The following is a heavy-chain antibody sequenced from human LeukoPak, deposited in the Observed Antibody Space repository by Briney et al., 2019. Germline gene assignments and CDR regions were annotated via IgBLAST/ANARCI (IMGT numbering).Heavy chain of an antibody. CDR1: GYTLTELS. CDR2: FDPEDGET. Sequence: ASVKVSCKVSGYTLTELSMHWVRQAPGKGLEWMGGFDPEDGETIYAQKFQGRVTMTEDTSTDTAYMELSSLRSEDTAVYYCATARPGYGDYGYFDLWGRGTLVTVSS. V-gene: IGHV1-24*01. J-gene: IGHJ2*01. CDR3: ATARPGYGDYGYFDL. D-gene: IGHD4-17*01.